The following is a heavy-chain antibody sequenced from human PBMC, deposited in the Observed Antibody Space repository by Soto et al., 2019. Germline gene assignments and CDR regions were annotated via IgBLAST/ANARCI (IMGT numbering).Heavy chain of an antibody. Sequence: EVQLVESGGGLVKPGGSLRLSCAASGFTFSNAWMNWVRQAPGKGLEWVGRIKSKTDGGTTDYAAPVKGRFTISRDDSKNTLYLQMNSLKTEDTAVYYCTTDFLTGGYSDSSGYYPIDYWGQGTLVTVSS. CDR2: IKSKTDGGTT. CDR1: GFTFSNAW. J-gene: IGHJ4*02. D-gene: IGHD3-22*01. CDR3: TTDFLTGGYSDSSGYYPIDY. V-gene: IGHV3-15*07.